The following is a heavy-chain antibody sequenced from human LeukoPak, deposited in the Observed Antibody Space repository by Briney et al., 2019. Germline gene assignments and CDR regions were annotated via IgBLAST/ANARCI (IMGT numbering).Heavy chain of an antibody. CDR2: ISPSGGST. CDR3: ASEGIAAAALPFDY. CDR1: GYTFTSNY. D-gene: IGHD6-13*01. J-gene: IGHJ4*02. Sequence: ASVKVSCKAFGYTFTSNYMHWVRQAPGQGPEWMGVISPSGGSTTYAQKFQGRVTLTRDMSTSTDYLELSSLRSEDTAVYYCASEGIAAAALPFDYWGQGTLVTVSS. V-gene: IGHV1-46*01.